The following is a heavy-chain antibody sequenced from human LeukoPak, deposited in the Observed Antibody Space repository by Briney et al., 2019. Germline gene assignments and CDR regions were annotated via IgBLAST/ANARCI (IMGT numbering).Heavy chain of an antibody. CDR1: EFTFSSYA. CDR3: ARTVNSVYYYGMDV. J-gene: IGHJ6*02. CDR2: ISYDGSNK. D-gene: IGHD5-24*01. Sequence: GGSLRLSCAASEFTFSSYAMHWVRQAPGKGLEWVAVISYDGSNKYYADSVKGRFTISRDNSKNTLYLQMNSLRAEDTAVYYCARTVNSVYYYGMDVWGQGTTVTVSS. V-gene: IGHV3-30-3*01.